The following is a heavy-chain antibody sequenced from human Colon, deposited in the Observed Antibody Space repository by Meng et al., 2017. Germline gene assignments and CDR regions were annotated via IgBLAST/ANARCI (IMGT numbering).Heavy chain of an antibody. Sequence: QVQLQQWVAGLLKPSETLSLTCTVSGGSISSTNHYWGWIRQPPGKGLEWIGSSGHSGTTYYTPSLKSRVAISVDRSKNQFSLKLSSVTAADTAVYYCARGVAARLDYWGQGTLVTVSS. CDR1: GGSISSTNHY. D-gene: IGHD6-6*01. V-gene: IGHV4-39*07. CDR3: ARGVAARLDY. CDR2: SGHSGTT. J-gene: IGHJ4*02.